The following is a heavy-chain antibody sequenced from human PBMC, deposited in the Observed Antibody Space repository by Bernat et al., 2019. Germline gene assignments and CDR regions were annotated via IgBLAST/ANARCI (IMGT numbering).Heavy chain of an antibody. J-gene: IGHJ4*02. Sequence: QVQLVQSGAEVKKPGASVEVSCKASGYTFTSYGISWVRQTPGQGLEWMGWISAYNGNTNYAQKLQGRVTMTTDTSTSTAYMELRSLRSDDTAVYYCARATSGDTAMVEADYWGQGTLVTVSS. CDR1: GYTFTSYG. D-gene: IGHD5-18*01. CDR2: ISAYNGNT. CDR3: ARATSGDTAMVEADY. V-gene: IGHV1-18*01.